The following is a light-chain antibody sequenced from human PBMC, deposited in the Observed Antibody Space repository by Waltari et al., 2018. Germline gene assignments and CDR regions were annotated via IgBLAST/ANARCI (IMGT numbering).Light chain of an antibody. CDR2: AVS. CDR3: SSYAGSSNGV. CDR1: SSDVGNYKR. J-gene: IGLJ2*01. V-gene: IGLV2-23*02. Sequence: QSALTQPSSVSGSPGQSITIACTGTSSDVGNYKRVSRYQQHPGKAPKLMIYAVSKRPSGVSARFFGSKSGDMASLTISGLQPEDEAEYFCSSYAGSSNGVFGGGTKVTVL.